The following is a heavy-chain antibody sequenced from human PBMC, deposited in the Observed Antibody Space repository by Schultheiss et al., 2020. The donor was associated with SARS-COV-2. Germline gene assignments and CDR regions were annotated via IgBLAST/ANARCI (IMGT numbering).Heavy chain of an antibody. CDR2: INHSGST. V-gene: IGHV4-34*01. Sequence: TLSLTCSVYGGSFSGYYWSWIRQPPGKGLEWIGEINHSGSTNYNPSLKSRVTISVDTSKNQFSLKLSSVTAADTAVYYCARRVAVAETRYRRAFDIWGQGTMVTVSS. J-gene: IGHJ3*02. CDR3: ARRVAVAETRYRRAFDI. D-gene: IGHD6-19*01. CDR1: GGSFSGYY.